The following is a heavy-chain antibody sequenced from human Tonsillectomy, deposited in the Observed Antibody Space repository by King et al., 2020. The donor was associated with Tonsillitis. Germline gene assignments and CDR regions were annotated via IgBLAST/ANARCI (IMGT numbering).Heavy chain of an antibody. CDR2: INSDGSST. J-gene: IGHJ4*02. V-gene: IGHV3-74*01. CDR1: GFTFSNYW. CDR3: AMDPNHSENLDY. D-gene: IGHD1-14*01. Sequence: VQLVESGGGLVQPGGSLRLSCAASGFTFSNYWMHWVRQAPGKGLVWVSRINSDGSSTSYADSVKGRFTIFRDNAKSTLYLQMNSLRAEDTAVYYCAMDPNHSENLDYWGQGTLVTVSS.